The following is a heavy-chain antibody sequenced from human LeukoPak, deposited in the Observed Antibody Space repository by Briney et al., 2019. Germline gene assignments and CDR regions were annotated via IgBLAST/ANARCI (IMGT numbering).Heavy chain of an antibody. CDR3: ASDRIEVDAFDI. J-gene: IGHJ3*02. Sequence: PSQTLSLTCTVSGGSISSGSYFWSWIRQPAGKGLEWIGRIYTSGSTNYNPSLKSRVTISVDTSKNQSSLKLSSVTAADTAVYYCASDRIEVDAFDIWGQGTMVTVSS. V-gene: IGHV4-61*02. CDR1: GGSISSGSYF. D-gene: IGHD2-15*01. CDR2: IYTSGST.